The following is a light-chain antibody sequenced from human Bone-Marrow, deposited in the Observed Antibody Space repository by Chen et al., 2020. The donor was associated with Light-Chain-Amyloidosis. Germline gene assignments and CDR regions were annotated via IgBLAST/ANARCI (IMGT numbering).Light chain of an antibody. J-gene: IGLJ3*02. CDR2: DVS. V-gene: IGLV2-14*01. CDR3: SSYTSSSTLV. Sequence: QCALTQTTSVSGSPGQSFPIPCTGSSSDVGGYNYVSWYQQHPGKAPKLMIYDVSNRPSGVSNRFSGSKSGNTASLTISGLQAEDEADYYCSSYTSSSTLVFGGGTKLTVL. CDR1: SSDVGGYNY.